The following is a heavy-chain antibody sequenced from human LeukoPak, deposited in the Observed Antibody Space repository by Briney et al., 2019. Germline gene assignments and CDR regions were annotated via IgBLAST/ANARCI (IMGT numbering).Heavy chain of an antibody. J-gene: IGHJ4*02. V-gene: IGHV1-2*02. CDR2: INPNSGGT. CDR1: GYTFTGYY. D-gene: IGHD3-22*01. Sequence: GASVKVPCKASGYTFTGYYMHWVRQAPGQGLEWMGWINPNSGGTNYAQKLQGRVTMTTDTSTSTAYMELRSLRSDDTAVYYCARDQDYSDSSGYYTPFDYWGQGTLVTVSS. CDR3: ARDQDYSDSSGYYTPFDY.